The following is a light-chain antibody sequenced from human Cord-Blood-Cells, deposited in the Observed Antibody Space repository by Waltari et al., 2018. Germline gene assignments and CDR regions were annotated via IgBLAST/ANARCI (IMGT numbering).Light chain of an antibody. V-gene: IGLV1-44*01. J-gene: IGLJ2*01. Sequence: QSVLTQPPSASGTPGQRVTISCSGSSSNIGRNTVNWYQQLPGTAPKLLIYSNNPRPSWVPARFSGSKSGTTASLAISGLQSEDEADYYCAAWDDSLNGPVFGGGTKLTVL. CDR3: AAWDDSLNGPV. CDR2: SNN. CDR1: SSNIGRNT.